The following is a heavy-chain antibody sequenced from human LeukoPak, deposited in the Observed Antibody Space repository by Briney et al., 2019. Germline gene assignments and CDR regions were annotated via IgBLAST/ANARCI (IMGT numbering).Heavy chain of an antibody. V-gene: IGHV1-18*01. CDR2: ISAYNGST. CDR3: ARVRSPQWELLG. D-gene: IGHD1-26*01. Sequence: GASVKVSCRASGYTFTSYGISWVRQAPGQGLEWMGWISAYNGSTNYAQKLQGRVTMTTDTSTSTAYMELRSLRSDDTAVYYCARVRSPQWELLGWGQGTLVTVSS. J-gene: IGHJ4*02. CDR1: GYTFTSYG.